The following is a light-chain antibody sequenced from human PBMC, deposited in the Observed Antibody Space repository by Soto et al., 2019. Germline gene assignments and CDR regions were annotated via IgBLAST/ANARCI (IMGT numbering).Light chain of an antibody. CDR3: QQRFNWQVT. CDR2: RAS. J-gene: IGKJ5*01. V-gene: IGKV3-11*01. CDR1: QSVSSY. Sequence: EIVMTQSPATLSVSPGERATLSCRASQSVSSYLAWYQQKPGQAPKVLIYRASNRATGIPARFSGSGSGTDFTLTISSLEPEDFAVYYCQQRFNWQVTFGQGTRLEIK.